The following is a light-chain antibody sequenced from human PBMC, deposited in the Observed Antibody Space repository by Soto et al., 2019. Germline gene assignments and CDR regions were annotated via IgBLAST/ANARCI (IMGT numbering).Light chain of an antibody. CDR2: DAS. Sequence: EIVLTQSPATLSLSPGERATLACRASQTIRTYLAWYQQRPGQAPRLLIYDASNRATDIPARFSGSGSGTDFTLTISSLEPEDFAVYYCQHRNNWPLTFGGGTKVEIK. CDR1: QTIRTY. V-gene: IGKV3-11*01. CDR3: QHRNNWPLT. J-gene: IGKJ4*01.